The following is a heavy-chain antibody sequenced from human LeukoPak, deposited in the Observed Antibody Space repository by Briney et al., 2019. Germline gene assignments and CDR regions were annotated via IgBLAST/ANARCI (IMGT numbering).Heavy chain of an antibody. V-gene: IGHV3-11*04. CDR3: ARDDRGSVTSYFFYYMDV. Sequence: GGSLSLSCAASGFTFSDYYMSWIRQAPGKGLEWVSYISSSVSTIYYADSLKGRFTISKDNAKNSLDRQMSSLRTEHTAVYYCARDDRGSVTSYFFYYMDVWGKGSTVTVSS. J-gene: IGHJ6*03. D-gene: IGHD5-18*01. CDR1: GFTFSDYY. CDR2: ISSSVSTI.